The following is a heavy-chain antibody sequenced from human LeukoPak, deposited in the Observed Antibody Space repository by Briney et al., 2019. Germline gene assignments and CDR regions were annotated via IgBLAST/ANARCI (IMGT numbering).Heavy chain of an antibody. J-gene: IGHJ5*02. V-gene: IGHV4-34*01. CDR2: INHSGST. D-gene: IGHD3-10*01. Sequence: PSETLSLTCAVYGGSFSGCYWSWIRQPPGKGLEWIGEINHSGSTNYNPSLKSRVTISVDTSKNQFSLKLSSVTAADTAVYYCARQRTTMVRGVIGREYNWFDPWGQGTLVTVSS. CDR1: GGSFSGCY. CDR3: ARQRTTMVRGVIGREYNWFDP.